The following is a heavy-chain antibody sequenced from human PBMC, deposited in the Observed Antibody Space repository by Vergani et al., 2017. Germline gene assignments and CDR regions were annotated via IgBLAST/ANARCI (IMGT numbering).Heavy chain of an antibody. V-gene: IGHV5-51*01. J-gene: IGHJ3*01. Sequence: EVQLVQSGAEVKKPGESLKISCKASRYSFISYWIGWVRQMPGKGLEWMGIIYPGDSDTRYSPSFQGQVTISADKSITTAYLQWNSLKASDTALYYCARQGYDFLWGSYGDAFDLWGQGTMVTVSS. CDR3: ARQGYDFLWGSYGDAFDL. CDR1: RYSFISYW. D-gene: IGHD3-16*01. CDR2: IYPGDSDT.